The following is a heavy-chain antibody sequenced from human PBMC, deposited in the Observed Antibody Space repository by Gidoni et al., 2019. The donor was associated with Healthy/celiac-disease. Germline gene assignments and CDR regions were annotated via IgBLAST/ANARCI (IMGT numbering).Heavy chain of an antibody. Sequence: QVQLVQSGAEVKKPGSSVKVSCKASGGTFSSYAISWVRQAPGQGLEWMGGIIPIFGTANYAQKFQGRVTITADKSTSTAYMELSSLRSEDTAVYYCARDTYYYDSSGYYHDAFDIWGQGTMVTVSS. CDR3: ARDTYYYDSSGYYHDAFDI. D-gene: IGHD3-22*01. CDR2: IIPIFGTA. CDR1: GGTFSSYA. J-gene: IGHJ3*02. V-gene: IGHV1-69*06.